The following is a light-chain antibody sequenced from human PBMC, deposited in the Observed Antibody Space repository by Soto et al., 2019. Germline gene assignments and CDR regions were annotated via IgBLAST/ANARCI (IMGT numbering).Light chain of an antibody. J-gene: IGKJ4*01. V-gene: IGKV1-5*03. Sequence: DIQMTQSPSTLSASVGDRVTITCRASQSISDWLAWYQQKPGTAPKLLIYKASSLEGGVPSRFSGSGSGTEFNITISSLQPDDFATYYCQQYNTYPLTFGGGTTVDIK. CDR1: QSISDW. CDR2: KAS. CDR3: QQYNTYPLT.